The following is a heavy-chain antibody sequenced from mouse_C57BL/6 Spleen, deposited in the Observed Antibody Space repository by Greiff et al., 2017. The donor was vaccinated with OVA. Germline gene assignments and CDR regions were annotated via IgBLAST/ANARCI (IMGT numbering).Heavy chain of an antibody. Sequence: QVQLKQSGPELVKPGASVKISCKASGYAFSSSWMNWVKQRPGKGLEWIGRLYPGDGDTNYNGKFKGKATLTADKSSSTAYMQLSSLTSEDAAVYFCARQLRYYFDYWGQGTTLTVSS. J-gene: IGHJ2*01. V-gene: IGHV1-82*01. CDR2: LYPGDGDT. CDR3: ARQLRYYFDY. CDR1: GYAFSSSW. D-gene: IGHD3-2*02.